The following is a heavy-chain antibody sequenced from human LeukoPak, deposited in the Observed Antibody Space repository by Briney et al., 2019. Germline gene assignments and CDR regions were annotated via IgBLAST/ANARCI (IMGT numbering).Heavy chain of an antibody. D-gene: IGHD5-24*01. V-gene: IGHV1-46*01. Sequence: ASVKVSCKASGYTFTSYYMHRVRQAPGQGLEWMRIINPSGGSTTYAQKFQGRVTLTRDMSTNTDYLELSSLRSEDTAVYYCARDNSVRDEAWWFSPWGQGTLVIVSS. CDR3: ARDNSVRDEAWWFSP. J-gene: IGHJ5*02. CDR1: GYTFTSYY. CDR2: INPSGGST.